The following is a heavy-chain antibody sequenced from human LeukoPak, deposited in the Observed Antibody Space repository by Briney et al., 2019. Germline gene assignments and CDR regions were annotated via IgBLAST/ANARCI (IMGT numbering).Heavy chain of an antibody. V-gene: IGHV3-21*01. CDR1: GFTFSSYN. D-gene: IGHD6-13*01. CDR3: ARDGDRDSTYWYYY. J-gene: IGHJ4*02. CDR2: ISSRSIYI. Sequence: PGGSLRLSCAASGFTFSSYNMNWVRQAPGKGLEWVSSISSRSIYIYYADSVKGRFTISRDNGENSLYLQMNSLRDEDTAVYYCARDGDRDSTYWYYYWGQGTLVTVSS.